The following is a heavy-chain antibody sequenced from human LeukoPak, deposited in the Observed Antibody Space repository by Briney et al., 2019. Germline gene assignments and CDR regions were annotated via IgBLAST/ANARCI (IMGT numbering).Heavy chain of an antibody. CDR1: GGSFSGYY. CDR2: INHSGST. Sequence: SETLSLTCAVYGGSFSGYYWSWIRQPPGKGLEWIGEINHSGSTNYNPSLKSRVTISVDTSKNQFSLKLSSVTAADTAVYHCARGRLVVNVWGKGTTVTVSS. V-gene: IGHV4-34*01. D-gene: IGHD2-21*01. CDR3: ARGRLVVNV. J-gene: IGHJ6*04.